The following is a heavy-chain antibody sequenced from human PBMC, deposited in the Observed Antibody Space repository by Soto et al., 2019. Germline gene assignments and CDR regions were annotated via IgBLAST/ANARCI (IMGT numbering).Heavy chain of an antibody. J-gene: IGHJ2*01. CDR1: GYTFTGYY. D-gene: IGHD3-16*01. CDR3: ARAVSWYFDL. Sequence: QVQLVQSGAEVKKPGASVKVSCKASGYTFTGYYMHWVRQAPGQGLEWMGWINPNSGDTDYAQKFQGWLTLTRDTSISTAYMELNRLRSDAMAVYYCARAVSWYFDLWGRGTLVTVSS. CDR2: INPNSGDT. V-gene: IGHV1-2*04.